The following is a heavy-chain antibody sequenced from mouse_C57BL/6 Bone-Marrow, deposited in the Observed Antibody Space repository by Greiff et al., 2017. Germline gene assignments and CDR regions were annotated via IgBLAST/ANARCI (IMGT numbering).Heavy chain of an antibody. V-gene: IGHV1-19*01. CDR2: INPYNGGT. J-gene: IGHJ4*01. CDR3: ARSHYYYYAMDY. D-gene: IGHD1-1*01. CDR1: GYTFTDYY. Sequence: LVEPGASVKMSCKASGYTFTDYYMNWVKQSHGKSLEWIGVINPYNGGTSYNQKFKGKATLTVDKSSSTAYMELNSLTSEDSAVYYCARSHYYYYAMDYWGQGTSVTVSS.